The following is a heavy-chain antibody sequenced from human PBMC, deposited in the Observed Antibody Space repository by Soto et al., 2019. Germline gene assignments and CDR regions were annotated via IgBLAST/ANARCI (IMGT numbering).Heavy chain of an antibody. D-gene: IGHD2-2*01. Sequence: GGSLRLCCAASGFNIRSDAIGWDRQAPREGLERVSAISGSGGSTYYADTVKGRFTISRDNSKNTLYLQMNSLRAEDTAVYYCAKAGYCSSATCATRYYYMDVWGKGTTVTVSS. CDR1: GFNIRSDA. J-gene: IGHJ6*03. CDR3: AKAGYCSSATCATRYYYMDV. CDR2: ISGSGGST. V-gene: IGHV3-23*01.